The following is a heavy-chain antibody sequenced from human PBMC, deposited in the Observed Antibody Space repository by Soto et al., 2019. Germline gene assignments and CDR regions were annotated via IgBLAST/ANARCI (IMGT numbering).Heavy chain of an antibody. Sequence: EVQLVESGGGLVQPGGSLRLSCVASGFTVTDIYMNWVRQAPGKGLEWVSVIYKDFTDYADFVRGRSSVSTDTSKNALYLQLDNLRAEDTAVYYCAREPRYCSGGSCSIMGDAFDIWGQGAMVTVSS. D-gene: IGHD2-15*01. CDR2: IYKDFT. CDR1: GFTVTDIY. J-gene: IGHJ3*02. V-gene: IGHV3-66*01. CDR3: AREPRYCSGGSCSIMGDAFDI.